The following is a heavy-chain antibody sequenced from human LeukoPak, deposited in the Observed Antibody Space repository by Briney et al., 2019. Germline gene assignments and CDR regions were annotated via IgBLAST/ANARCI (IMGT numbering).Heavy chain of an antibody. CDR2: TSYDGSNK. Sequence: GGSLRLSCAASGSTFSSYGMHWVRRAPGKGLEWVAVTSYDGSNKYYADSVKGRFTISRDNSKNTLYLQMNSLRAEDTAVYYCAKDGIGAPDYWGRGTLVTVSS. J-gene: IGHJ4*02. D-gene: IGHD3-10*01. CDR3: AKDGIGAPDY. V-gene: IGHV3-30*18. CDR1: GSTFSSYG.